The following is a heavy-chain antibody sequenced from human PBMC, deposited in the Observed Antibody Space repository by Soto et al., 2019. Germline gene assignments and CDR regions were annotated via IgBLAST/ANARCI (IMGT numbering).Heavy chain of an antibody. J-gene: IGHJ4*02. Sequence: QVQLVESGGGVVQPGMSLRLSCAASGFTFSSCGMHWVRQAPVKGLEWVTIISYDGRKSYYADSVKGRFTISRDNSKNTLYLQMFSLRVEDTAVYHCAKILYDSYTSPLAYWGQGTLVTVSS. CDR2: ISYDGRKS. D-gene: IGHD3-22*01. CDR3: AKILYDSYTSPLAY. V-gene: IGHV3-30*18. CDR1: GFTFSSCG.